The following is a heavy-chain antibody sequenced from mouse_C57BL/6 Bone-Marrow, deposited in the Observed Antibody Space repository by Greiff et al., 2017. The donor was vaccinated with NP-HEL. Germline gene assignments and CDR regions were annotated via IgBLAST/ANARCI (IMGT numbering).Heavy chain of an antibody. J-gene: IGHJ1*03. Sequence: VQVVESGAELVRPGASVTLSCKASGYTFTDYEMHWVKQTPVHGLEWIGAIDPETGGTAYNQKFKGKAILTADKSSSTAYMELRSLTSEDSAVYYCSPPTAPYWYFDVWGTGTTVTVSS. CDR1: GYTFTDYE. CDR2: IDPETGGT. D-gene: IGHD1-2*01. V-gene: IGHV1-15*01. CDR3: SPPTAPYWYFDV.